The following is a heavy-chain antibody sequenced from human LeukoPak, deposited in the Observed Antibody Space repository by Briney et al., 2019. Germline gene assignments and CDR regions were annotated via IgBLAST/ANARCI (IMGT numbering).Heavy chain of an antibody. CDR3: ARYGNTYYDILTGWGRGGYYYYMDV. Sequence: GGSLRLSCAASGFTFNGYWMRWVRQARGKGLEGGAHIKQEGSEKYYVESVRGGVTISRDNAENCLYGQRKSRRGEDTALYYCARYGNTYYDILTGWGRGGYYYYMDVWGKGTTVTVSS. J-gene: IGHJ6*03. CDR2: IKQEGSEK. D-gene: IGHD3-9*01. V-gene: IGHV3-7*03. CDR1: GFTFNGYW.